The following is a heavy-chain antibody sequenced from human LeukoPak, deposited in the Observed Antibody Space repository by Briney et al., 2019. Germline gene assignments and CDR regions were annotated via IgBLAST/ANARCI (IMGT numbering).Heavy chain of an antibody. CDR3: ARLQSDGLRTYYGMDV. CDR1: GFTFSSYA. D-gene: IGHD2-15*01. CDR2: STGSGGTT. Sequence: GGSLRLSCAASGFTFSSYAMTWVRQAPGKGLEWVSASTGSGGTTYYADTVMGRFTISRDNSKNTLYLQMNSLRAEDTAVYYCARLQSDGLRTYYGMDVWGQGTTVTVSS. J-gene: IGHJ6*02. V-gene: IGHV3-23*01.